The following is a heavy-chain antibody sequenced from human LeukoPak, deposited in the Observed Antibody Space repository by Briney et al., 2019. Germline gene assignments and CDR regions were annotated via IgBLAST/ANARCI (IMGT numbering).Heavy chain of an antibody. CDR1: GFTFSNYE. D-gene: IGHD5-24*01. Sequence: QPGGSLTLSCAASGFTFSNYEMNWVRQAPGKGLEWVSYISSSGSTIHYADSVKGRFTISRDNSKNTLYLQMNSLRAEDTAVYYCAKDLKMATPYYFDYWGQGTLVTVSS. CDR3: AKDLKMATPYYFDY. V-gene: IGHV3-48*03. J-gene: IGHJ4*02. CDR2: ISSSGSTI.